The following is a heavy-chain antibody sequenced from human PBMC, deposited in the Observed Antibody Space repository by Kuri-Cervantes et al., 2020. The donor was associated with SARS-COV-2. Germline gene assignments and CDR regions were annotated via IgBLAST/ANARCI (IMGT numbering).Heavy chain of an antibody. V-gene: IGHV3-30*03. CDR3: ASSPKTGTRLGTWRYYYYMDV. J-gene: IGHJ6*03. Sequence: GESLKISCAASGFTFSSYGMHWVRQAPGKGLEWVAVISYDGSNKYYADSVKGRFTISRDNAKNTLYLQMNSLRAEDTAVYYCASSPKTGTRLGTWRYYYYMDVWAKGPRSPSP. CDR1: GFTFSSYG. CDR2: ISYDGSNK. D-gene: IGHD1-1*01.